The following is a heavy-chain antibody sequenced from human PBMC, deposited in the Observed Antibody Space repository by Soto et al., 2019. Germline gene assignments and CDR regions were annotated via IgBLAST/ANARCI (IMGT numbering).Heavy chain of an antibody. CDR2: ISAYNGNT. J-gene: IGHJ4*02. D-gene: IGHD3-16*01. CDR3: AGGGTPIAY. V-gene: IGHV1-18*01. Sequence: HVQLVQSGAEVKKPGASLNVSCKASGYTFTNFGIRWVLQAPGKGLEWMGWISAYNGNTNYAQNFQGRVTMTTDTSTSTAYMELRSLRYDDTAVYYCAGGGTPIAYWGQGNLVTVSS. CDR1: GYTFTNFG.